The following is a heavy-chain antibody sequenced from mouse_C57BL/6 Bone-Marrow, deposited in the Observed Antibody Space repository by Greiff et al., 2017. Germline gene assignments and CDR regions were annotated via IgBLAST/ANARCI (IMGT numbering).Heavy chain of an antibody. CDR3: AIWLRRGDFDY. D-gene: IGHD2-2*01. CDR1: GYAFSSYW. V-gene: IGHV1-80*01. Sequence: QVQLQQSGAELVKPGASVKISCKASGYAFSSYWMNWVKQRPGKGLEWIGQIYPGDGDTNYNGKFKGKATLTADKSSSTAYMQLRSLTSEDSAVYFCAIWLRRGDFDYWGQGTTLTVSS. J-gene: IGHJ2*01. CDR2: IYPGDGDT.